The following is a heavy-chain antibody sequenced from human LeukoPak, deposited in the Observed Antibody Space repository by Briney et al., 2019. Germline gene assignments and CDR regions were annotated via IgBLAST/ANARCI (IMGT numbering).Heavy chain of an antibody. Sequence: SETLSLTCAVYGGSFSGYYWSWIRQPPGKGLEWIGEINHGGSTNYNPSLKSRVTISVDTSKNQFSLKLSSVTAADTAVYYCARSDSSSSPFDIWGQGTMVTVSS. CDR3: ARSDSSSSPFDI. CDR2: INHGGST. J-gene: IGHJ3*02. V-gene: IGHV4-34*01. D-gene: IGHD6-6*01. CDR1: GGSFSGYY.